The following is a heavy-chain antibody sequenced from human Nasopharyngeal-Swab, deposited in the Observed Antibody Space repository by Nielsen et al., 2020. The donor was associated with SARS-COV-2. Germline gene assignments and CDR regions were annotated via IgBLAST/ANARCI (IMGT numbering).Heavy chain of an antibody. CDR3: ARGVVGNYDYVWGSYRYDNWFDP. J-gene: IGHJ5*02. D-gene: IGHD3-16*02. CDR2: IYYSGST. Sequence: RQAPGKGLEWIGYIYYSGSTNYNPSLKSRVTISVDTSKNQFSLKLSSVTAAGTAVYYCARGVVGNYDYVWGSYRYDNWFDPWGQGTLVTVSS. V-gene: IGHV4-59*01.